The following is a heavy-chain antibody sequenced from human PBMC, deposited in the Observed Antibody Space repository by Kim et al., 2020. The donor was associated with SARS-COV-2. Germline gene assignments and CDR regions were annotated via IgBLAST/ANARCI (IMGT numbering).Heavy chain of an antibody. Sequence: ASVKVSCKASGYTFTSYYMHWVRQAPGQGLEWMGIINPSGGSTSYAQKFQGRVTMTRDTSTSTVYMELSSLRSEDTAVYYCARSIQLWLWYYYYGMDVWGQGTTVTVSS. CDR3: ARSIQLWLWYYYYGMDV. J-gene: IGHJ6*02. CDR1: GYTFTSYY. V-gene: IGHV1-46*01. CDR2: INPSGGST. D-gene: IGHD5-18*01.